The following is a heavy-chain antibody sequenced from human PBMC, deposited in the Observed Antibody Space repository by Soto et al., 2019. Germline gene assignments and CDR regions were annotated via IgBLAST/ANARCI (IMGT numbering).Heavy chain of an antibody. CDR3: ASYGSEIYYNGYYFDY. CDR2: IHHSGST. V-gene: IGHV4-34*01. J-gene: IGHJ4*01. Sequence: QVQLQQWGAGLLKPSETLSLTFAVYGGSFSAYYWSWLRQSPGKGLDGVGEIHHSGSTNYKPTLKGRVTVSVDTSKNQFSLELRSVTAADTAVYYCASYGSEIYYNGYYFDYGGHGTLVTVSS. CDR1: GGSFSAYY. D-gene: IGHD3-10*01.